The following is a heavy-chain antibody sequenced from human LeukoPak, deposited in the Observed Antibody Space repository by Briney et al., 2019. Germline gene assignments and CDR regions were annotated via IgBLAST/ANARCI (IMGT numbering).Heavy chain of an antibody. Sequence: EASVKVSYKASGYTFTSYGISWVRQAPGQGLEWMGWISAYNGNTNYAQKLQGRVTMTTDTSTSTAYMELRSLRSDDTAVYYCARNTYYYDSSGYYEYFQHWGQGTLVTVSS. CDR1: GYTFTSYG. CDR3: ARNTYYYDSSGYYEYFQH. CDR2: ISAYNGNT. J-gene: IGHJ1*01. D-gene: IGHD3-22*01. V-gene: IGHV1-18*01.